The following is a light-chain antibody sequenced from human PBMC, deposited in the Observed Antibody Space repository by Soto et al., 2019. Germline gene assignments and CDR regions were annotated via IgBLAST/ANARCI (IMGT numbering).Light chain of an antibody. J-gene: IGLJ1*01. CDR3: SSFAGTNSFV. V-gene: IGLV1-40*01. CDR1: NSNIGAGYD. Sequence: QSVLTQPPSVSGAPGQRVTISCTGSNSNIGAGYDVHWYQQLPGTVPKLIIYEVTRRPSGVPDRIFASKSDTTASLTVSGLQAEDEADYYCSSFAGTNSFVFGTGTKLTVL. CDR2: EVT.